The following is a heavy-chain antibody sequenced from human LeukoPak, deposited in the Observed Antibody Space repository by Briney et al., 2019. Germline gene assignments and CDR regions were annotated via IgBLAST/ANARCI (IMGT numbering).Heavy chain of an antibody. CDR2: IIPIFGTA. CDR1: GGTFSSYA. CDR3: ARGSIAAAGTGPDYYYYYMDV. J-gene: IGHJ6*03. D-gene: IGHD6-13*01. Sequence: SVKVSCKASGGTFSSYAISWVRQAPGQGLEWMGGIIPIFGTANYAQKFQGRVTITTDESASTAYMELSRLRSEDTAVYYCARGSIAAAGTGPDYYYYYMDVWGKGTTVTVSS. V-gene: IGHV1-69*05.